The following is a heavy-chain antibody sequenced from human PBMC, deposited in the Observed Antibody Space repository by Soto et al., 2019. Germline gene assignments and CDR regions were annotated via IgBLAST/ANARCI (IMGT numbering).Heavy chain of an antibody. Sequence: QITLQESGPTLVTPTKTLTLTCTFSGFSIGNSGEAVARIRQPPGKALERLAIIHRDNDKLYSSSPRSKLTITEDKSRHQVVLTMTSVDPVDTAPYYCAHRRRARPPNCSGGTCYGGFAYWGQGALVTVSS. CDR2: IHRDNDK. CDR3: AHRRRARPPNCSGGTCYGGFAY. CDR1: GFSIGNSGEA. D-gene: IGHD2-15*01. V-gene: IGHV2-5*02. J-gene: IGHJ4*02.